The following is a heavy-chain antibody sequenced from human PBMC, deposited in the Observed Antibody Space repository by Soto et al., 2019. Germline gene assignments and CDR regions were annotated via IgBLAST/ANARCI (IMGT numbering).Heavy chain of an antibody. CDR1: GGTFSSYA. CDR2: IIPIFGTA. V-gene: IGHV1-69*12. J-gene: IGHJ5*02. Sequence: QVQLVQSGAEVKKPGSSVKVSCKASGGTFSSYAISWVRQAPGQGLEWMGGIIPIFGTANYAQKFQGRVTITADESTSTAYMELSSLRSEDTAVYYCARGRYDFWSGYYTSLGWFDPWGQGTLVTVSS. CDR3: ARGRYDFWSGYYTSLGWFDP. D-gene: IGHD3-3*01.